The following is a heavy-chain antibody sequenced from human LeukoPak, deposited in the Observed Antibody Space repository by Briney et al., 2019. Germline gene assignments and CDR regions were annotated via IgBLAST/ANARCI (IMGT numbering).Heavy chain of an antibody. V-gene: IGHV3-21*01. J-gene: IGHJ6*03. CDR2: ISSSSSYI. Sequence: GGSLRLSCATSGFTFSSYSMNWVRQAPGKGLEWVSSISSSSSYIYYADSVKGRFTISRDNAKNSLYLQMNSLRAEDTAVYYCARAGYSSSPYYYYYMDGWVKGCTVAVSS. CDR3: ARAGYSSSPYYYYYMDG. D-gene: IGHD6-6*01. CDR1: GFTFSSYS.